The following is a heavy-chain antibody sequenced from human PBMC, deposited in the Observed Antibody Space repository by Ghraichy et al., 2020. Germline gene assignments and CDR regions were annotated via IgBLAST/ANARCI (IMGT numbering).Heavy chain of an antibody. J-gene: IGHJ4*02. V-gene: IGHV4-61*01. CDR2: IYYSGST. CDR3: ARVSGELELRSFDY. D-gene: IGHD1-7*01. Sequence: SQTLSLTCTVSGGSVSSGSYYWSWIRQPPGKGLEWIGYIYYSGSTNYNPSLKSRVTISVDTSKNQFSLTLSSVTAADTAVYYCARVSGELELRSFDYGGQGTLVTVSS. CDR1: GGSVSSGSYY.